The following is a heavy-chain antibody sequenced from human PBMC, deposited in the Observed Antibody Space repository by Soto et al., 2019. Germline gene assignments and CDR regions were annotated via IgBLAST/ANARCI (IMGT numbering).Heavy chain of an antibody. J-gene: IGHJ3*02. D-gene: IGHD3-16*01. Sequence: QVQLVQSGAEVKKPGASVKVSCKASGYTFFNYGISWVRQAPGQGLEWMGWIRAYNGNTTYAQKLQGRVTLTTDTSTSTAYMEQRSLRSDDTAVYYCARDYISGNDAFDIWGQGTMVTVSS. V-gene: IGHV1-18*01. CDR3: ARDYISGNDAFDI. CDR1: GYTFFNYG. CDR2: IRAYNGNT.